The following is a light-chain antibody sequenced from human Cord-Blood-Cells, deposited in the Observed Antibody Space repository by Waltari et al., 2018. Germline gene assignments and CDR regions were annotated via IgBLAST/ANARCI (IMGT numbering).Light chain of an antibody. CDR2: DVS. V-gene: IGLV2-11*01. J-gene: IGLJ1*01. Sequence: QSAPTQPRSVSGSPGQSVTISCTGTSSDVGGYNYVSWYQQPPGKAPKLMIYDVSKRPSGVPDRVSGSKSCNTASLTISGRQAEDEADYYCCSDAGSYTFVFGTGTKVTVL. CDR3: CSDAGSYTFV. CDR1: SSDVGGYNY.